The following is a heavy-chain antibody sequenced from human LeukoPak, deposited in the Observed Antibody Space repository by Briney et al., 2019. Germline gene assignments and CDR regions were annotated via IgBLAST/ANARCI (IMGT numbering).Heavy chain of an antibody. CDR1: GYTLTDLS. J-gene: IGHJ4*02. CDR2: FDPQDGET. V-gene: IGHV1-24*01. CDR3: ATFALFGVVNAYYFYY. Sequence: ASGKVSCKVSGYTLTDLSMHWVRQAPGEGLEWMGGFDPQDGETIYAQKFQGRVTMTEDTSTDTAYMELTSLKSEDTAVYYCATFALFGVVNAYYFYYWGQGTLVTVSS. D-gene: IGHD3-3*01.